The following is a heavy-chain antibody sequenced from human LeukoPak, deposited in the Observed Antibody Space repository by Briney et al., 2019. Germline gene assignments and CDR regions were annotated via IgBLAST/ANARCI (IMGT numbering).Heavy chain of an antibody. CDR1: GFTFSSYS. CDR3: ARDSTGSSGYYSVDY. D-gene: IGHD3-22*01. Sequence: GGSLRLSCAASGFTFSSYSMNWVRQAPGKGLEWVSSISSSSSYIYYADSVKGRFTISRDNAKNSLYLQMNSLRAEDTAVYYCARDSTGSSGYYSVDYWGQVTLVTVSS. J-gene: IGHJ4*02. CDR2: ISSSSSYI. V-gene: IGHV3-21*01.